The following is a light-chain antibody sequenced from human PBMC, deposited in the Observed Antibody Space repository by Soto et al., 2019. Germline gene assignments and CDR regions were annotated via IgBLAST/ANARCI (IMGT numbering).Light chain of an antibody. CDR2: GAS. CDR3: QQYYSIPFT. V-gene: IGKV4-1*01. CDR1: QSVLYNSNNKNH. Sequence: DFVMTQAPDSLAVSLGERATINCKSSQSVLYNSNNKNHLGWFQQKPGHPPKLLIYGASFRPSGVLDRFSGSGSGTDFTLTISTLQAEDVAVYYCQQYYSIPFTCGQGTKLEI. J-gene: IGKJ2*01.